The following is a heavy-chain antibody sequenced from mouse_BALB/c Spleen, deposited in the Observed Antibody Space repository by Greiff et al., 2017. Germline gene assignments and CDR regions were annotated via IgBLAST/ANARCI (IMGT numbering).Heavy chain of an antibody. V-gene: IGHV3-8*02. Sequence: EVKLLESGPSLVKPSQTLSLTCSVTGDSITSGYWNWIRKFPGNKLEYMGYISYSGSTYYNPSLKSRISITRDTSKNQYYLQLNSVTTEDTATYYCARSDYYYGSFWFAYWGQGTLVTVSA. J-gene: IGHJ3*01. CDR3: ARSDYYYGSFWFAY. D-gene: IGHD1-1*01. CDR2: ISYSGST. CDR1: GDSITSGY.